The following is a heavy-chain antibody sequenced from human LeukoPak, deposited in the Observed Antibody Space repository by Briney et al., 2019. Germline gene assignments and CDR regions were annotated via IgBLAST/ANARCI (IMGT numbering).Heavy chain of an antibody. CDR2: ISGSGGGT. D-gene: IGHD1-26*01. Sequence: ETLSLTCTVSGGSISSHYWSWIRQPPGKGLEWVSTISGSGGGTYYADSVKGRFTISRDDSKNTLYLQMNSLRAEDTAVYYCVKDLGRYRNNCFDYWGQGTLVTVSS. CDR1: GGSISSHY. CDR3: VKDLGRYRNNCFDY. V-gene: IGHV3-23*01. J-gene: IGHJ4*02.